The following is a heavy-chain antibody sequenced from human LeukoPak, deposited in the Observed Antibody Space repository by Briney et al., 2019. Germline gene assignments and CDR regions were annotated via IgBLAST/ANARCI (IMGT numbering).Heavy chain of an antibody. D-gene: IGHD3-16*01. J-gene: IGHJ4*02. CDR2: IIPIFGTA. CDR3: ARDSGDYLYYFDY. Sequence: SVKVSCKVSGYTLTELSMHWVRQAPGKGLEWMGWIIPIFGTANYAQKFQGRVTITADESTSTAYMELSSLRSEDTAVYYCARDSGDYLYYFDYWGQGALVTVSS. CDR1: GYTLTELS. V-gene: IGHV1-69*13.